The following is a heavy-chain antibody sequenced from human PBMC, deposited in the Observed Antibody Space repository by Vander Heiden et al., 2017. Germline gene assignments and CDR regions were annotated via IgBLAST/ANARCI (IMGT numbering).Heavy chain of an antibody. J-gene: IGHJ6*02. CDR2: IWYDGSNK. CDR3: ARDANVYNNRLYYYGMDV. V-gene: IGHV3-33*01. CDR1: GFTFSSYG. D-gene: IGHD4-4*01. Sequence: QVQLVESGGGVVQPGRSLRRSCAASGFTFSSYGLHWVRQAPGKGLEWVAVIWYDGSNKYYADSVKGRFTISRDNSKNTLYLQMNSLRAEDTAVYYCARDANVYNNRLYYYGMDVWGQGTTVTVSS.